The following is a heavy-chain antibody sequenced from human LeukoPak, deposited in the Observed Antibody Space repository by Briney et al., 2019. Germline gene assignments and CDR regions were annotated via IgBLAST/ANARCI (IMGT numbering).Heavy chain of an antibody. CDR2: ISGTGANT. V-gene: IGHV3-23*01. CDR3: ARKSASGNYPLDY. D-gene: IGHD3-10*01. J-gene: IGHJ4*02. Sequence: GGTLRLSCAASGFTFSNYVMIWVRQAPGKGLEWVSAISGTGANTFYADSVKGRFTISRDNAKNTVFLQMSSLRAEDTALYYCARKSASGNYPLDYWGQGTLVTVSS. CDR1: GFTFSNYV.